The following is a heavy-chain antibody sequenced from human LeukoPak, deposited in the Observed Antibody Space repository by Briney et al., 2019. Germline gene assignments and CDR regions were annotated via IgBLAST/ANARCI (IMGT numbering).Heavy chain of an antibody. J-gene: IGHJ3*02. V-gene: IGHV4-34*01. CDR1: GGSFSGYY. D-gene: IGHD3-3*01. Sequence: SETLSLTCAVYGGSFSGYYWSWVRQPPGKGLEWVGEINHSGSTNYNPSLKSRVTISVDTSKNQFSLKLSSVTAADTAVYYCARGGQPGRITIFGVVKYAFDIWGQGTMVTVSS. CDR2: INHSGST. CDR3: ARGGQPGRITIFGVVKYAFDI.